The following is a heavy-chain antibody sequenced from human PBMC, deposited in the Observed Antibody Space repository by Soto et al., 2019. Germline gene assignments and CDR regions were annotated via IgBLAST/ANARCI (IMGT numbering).Heavy chain of an antibody. Sequence: PSETLSLTCTVSGGSISSGDYYWSWIRQPPGKGLEWIGYIYYSGSTYYNPSLKGRVTISLDTSKNQFSLKLSSVTAADTAVYYCAREVVIAVPSNVFDIWGQGTMVTGSS. V-gene: IGHV4-30-4*01. CDR3: AREVVIAVPSNVFDI. J-gene: IGHJ3*02. CDR1: GGSISSGDYY. CDR2: IYYSGST. D-gene: IGHD6-19*01.